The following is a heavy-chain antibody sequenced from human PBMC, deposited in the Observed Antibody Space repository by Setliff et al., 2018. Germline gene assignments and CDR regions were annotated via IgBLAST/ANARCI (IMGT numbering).Heavy chain of an antibody. Sequence: PGGSLRLSCGVTGFALSSSWMSWVRQAPGKGLEWVANINQVGNARYYVDSVKGRFTISRDNAKNSLSLQMNSLRTEDTAVYYCFGAGTCSYWGQGTLVTVSS. V-gene: IGHV3-7*01. CDR3: FGAGTCSY. J-gene: IGHJ4*02. D-gene: IGHD3-10*01. CDR1: GFALSSSW. CDR2: INQVGNAR.